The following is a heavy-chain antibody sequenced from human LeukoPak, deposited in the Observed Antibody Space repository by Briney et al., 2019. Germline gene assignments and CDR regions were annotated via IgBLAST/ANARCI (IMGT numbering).Heavy chain of an antibody. CDR3: ARAPPYYYDSSGYPKPFDY. J-gene: IGHJ4*02. CDR2: IKQDGSEK. Sequence: GGSLRLSCAASGFTFSSYWMSWVRQAPGKGLEWVANIKQDGSEKYYVDSVKGRFTISRDNAKNSLYLQMNSLRAEDTAVYYCARAPPYYYDSSGYPKPFDYWGQGTLVTVSS. CDR1: GFTFSSYW. V-gene: IGHV3-7*01. D-gene: IGHD3-22*01.